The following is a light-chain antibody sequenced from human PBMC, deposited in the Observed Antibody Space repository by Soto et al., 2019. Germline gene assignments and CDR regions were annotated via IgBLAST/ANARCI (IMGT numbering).Light chain of an antibody. J-gene: IGLJ1*01. CDR2: DVS. CDR3: SSYAGTYIV. Sequence: QSVLTQPPSASGSPGQSVAISCTGTSSDVGGYDYVSWYQQHPGKAPKLMIYDVSKRPSGVPDRFSGPKSGNTASLTVSGLQAEDEADYYSSSYAGTYIVFGTGTKSPS. V-gene: IGLV2-8*01. CDR1: SSDVGGYDY.